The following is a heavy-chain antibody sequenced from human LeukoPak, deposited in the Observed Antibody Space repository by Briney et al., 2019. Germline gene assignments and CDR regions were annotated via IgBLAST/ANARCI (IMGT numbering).Heavy chain of an antibody. J-gene: IGHJ3*02. Sequence: ASVNVSCKASGYEFSSYGISWVRQAPGQGLEWMGWISAYNGKTKYAEKFQGRLTMTTETSTTTAYMELRSLTSADTAVYYCAKDSPRDDYVRGSYRYSRRGLDIRGQGTLVTASS. CDR2: ISAYNGKT. CDR1: GYEFSSYG. V-gene: IGHV1-18*01. CDR3: AKDSPRDDYVRGSYRYSRRGLDI. D-gene: IGHD3-16*02.